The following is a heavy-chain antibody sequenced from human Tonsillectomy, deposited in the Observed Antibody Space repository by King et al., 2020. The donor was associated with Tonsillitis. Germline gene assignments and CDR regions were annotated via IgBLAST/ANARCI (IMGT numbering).Heavy chain of an antibody. V-gene: IGHV3-13*04. CDR2: IGPAGDT. CDR3: ARGRYSSSSAAIHYYFYMDV. D-gene: IGHD6-6*01. J-gene: IGHJ6*03. CDR1: GFTVSSYD. Sequence: EVQLVESGGGLVPPGGTLRLSFAASGFTVSSYDMHWVRHHTGKGLEWVSAIGPAGDTYYPGSVTGRFTISRENAKNSLYLQMNNLRAGDTAVYYCARGRYSSSSAAIHYYFYMDVWGKGTTVTVSS.